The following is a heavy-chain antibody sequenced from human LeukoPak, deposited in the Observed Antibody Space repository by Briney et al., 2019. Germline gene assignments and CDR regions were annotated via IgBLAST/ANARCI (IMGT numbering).Heavy chain of an antibody. Sequence: SQTLSLTCTVSGGSISSGDYHWSWIRQPPGKGLEWIGYIYYSGSTYYNPSLKSRVTISVDTSKNQFSLKLSSVTAADTAVYYCARETYDFWSGLNWFDPWGQGTLVTVSS. V-gene: IGHV4-30-4*01. CDR3: ARETYDFWSGLNWFDP. J-gene: IGHJ5*02. CDR2: IYYSGST. CDR1: GGSISSGDYH. D-gene: IGHD3-3*01.